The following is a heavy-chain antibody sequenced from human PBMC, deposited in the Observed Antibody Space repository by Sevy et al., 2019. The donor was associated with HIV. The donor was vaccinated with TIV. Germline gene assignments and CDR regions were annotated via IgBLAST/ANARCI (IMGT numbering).Heavy chain of an antibody. CDR1: GGSISSYY. CDR2: IYYSGST. CDR3: ASFRYGSGNYDAYYFDY. Sequence: SETLSLTCTVSGGSISSYYWSWIRQPPGKGLEWIGYIYYSGSTNYNPSLKSRVTISVDTSKNQFSLKLSSVTAADTAVYYCASFRYGSGNYDAYYFDYWGQGTLVTVSS. V-gene: IGHV4-59*01. D-gene: IGHD3-10*01. J-gene: IGHJ4*02.